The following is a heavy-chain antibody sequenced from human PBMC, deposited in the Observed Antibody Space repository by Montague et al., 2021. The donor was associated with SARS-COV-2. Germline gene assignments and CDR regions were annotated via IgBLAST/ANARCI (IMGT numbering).Heavy chain of an antibody. J-gene: IGHJ6*02. V-gene: IGHV4-61*02. CDR3: ARVRGAALYFGEVGFYGMVV. CDR1: GASVTTGHYS. CDR2: VYPSGNT. Sequence: TLSLTCTVSGASVTTGHYSWSWIRQPAGQGLEWIGRVYPSGNTNSNPSLRSRVSISVDMSKNQISLKLSSVTAADTAVYSCARVRGAALYFGEVGFYGMVVWGQGTTVTVSS. D-gene: IGHD3-10*01.